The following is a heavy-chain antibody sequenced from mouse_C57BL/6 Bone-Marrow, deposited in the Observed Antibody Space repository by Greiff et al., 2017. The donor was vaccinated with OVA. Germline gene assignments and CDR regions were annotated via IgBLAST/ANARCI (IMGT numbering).Heavy chain of an antibody. CDR3: ARRTAQAPWFAY. Sequence: QVQLKQPGAELVRPGSSVKLSCKASGYTFTSYWMHWVKQRPIQGLEWIGNIDPSDSETHYNQKFKDKATLTVDKSSSTAYMQLSSLTSEDSAVYYCARRTAQAPWFAYWGQGTLVTVSA. V-gene: IGHV1-52*01. D-gene: IGHD3-2*02. CDR1: GYTFTSYW. CDR2: IDPSDSET. J-gene: IGHJ3*01.